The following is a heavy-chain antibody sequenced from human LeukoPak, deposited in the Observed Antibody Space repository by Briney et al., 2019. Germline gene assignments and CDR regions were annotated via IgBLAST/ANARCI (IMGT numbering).Heavy chain of an antibody. J-gene: IGHJ4*02. CDR2: ITRDGSST. Sequence: PGGSLRLSCVASGFAFSDSRMHWVRQAPGKGLEWDSRITRDGSSTAYADSVKGRFTVSRDNARTTLYLQMNSLRVEDTAVYFCAKSRRDFWGQGTLVTVSS. V-gene: IGHV3-74*01. CDR1: GFAFSDSR. CDR3: AKSRRDF.